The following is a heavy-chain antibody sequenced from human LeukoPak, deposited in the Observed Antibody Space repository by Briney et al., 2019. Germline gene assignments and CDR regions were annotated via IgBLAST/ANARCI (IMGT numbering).Heavy chain of an antibody. CDR3: VKDQGSGSGGYSWGYFDY. D-gene: IGHD3-10*01. J-gene: IGHJ4*02. V-gene: IGHV1-8*01. Sequence: ASVKVSCKASGYTFTSYDINWVRQATGQGLEWMGWMNPNSGNTGYAQKFQGRVTMTRNTSISTAYMELSSLRSEDTAVYYCVKDQGSGSGGYSWGYFDYWGQGTLVTVSS. CDR1: GYTFTSYD. CDR2: MNPNSGNT.